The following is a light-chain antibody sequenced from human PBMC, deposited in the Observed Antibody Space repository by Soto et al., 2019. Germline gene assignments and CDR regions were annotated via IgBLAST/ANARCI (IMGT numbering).Light chain of an antibody. CDR3: CSYAGSSTFDVV. Sequence: QSALTRPASVSGSPGQSSTISCTGTSSDVGSYNLVSWYQQHPGKAPKLMIYEGSKRPSGGSNRFSGSKSGNTASLTISGLQAEEEADYYCCSYAGSSTFDVVFGGGTKVTVL. CDR2: EGS. J-gene: IGLJ2*01. V-gene: IGLV2-23*03. CDR1: SSDVGSYNL.